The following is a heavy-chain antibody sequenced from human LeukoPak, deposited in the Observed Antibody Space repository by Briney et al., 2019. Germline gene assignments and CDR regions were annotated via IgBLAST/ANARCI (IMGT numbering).Heavy chain of an antibody. J-gene: IGHJ2*01. D-gene: IGHD3-10*01. CDR2: ISAGSDYI. Sequence: PGGSLRLSCAASGFSFTGYSMTWVRQAPGKGLEWISYISAGSDYIFYADSVKGRFTISRDNAKKSVSLQMNSLRADDTAVYYCARVGTGSWYFDLWGRGTLVTFSS. V-gene: IGHV3-21*05. CDR1: GFSFTGYS. CDR3: ARVGTGSWYFDL.